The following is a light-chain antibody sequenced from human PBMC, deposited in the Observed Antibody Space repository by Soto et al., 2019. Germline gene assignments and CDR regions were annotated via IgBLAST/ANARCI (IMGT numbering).Light chain of an antibody. Sequence: IVLTQSPATLSLSPGERATLSCRASQGVDSYLAWYQQKRGQAPRLLIYDASNRATGIPARFSGSGSGTDYTLTISSLEPEDFAVYYCQQRSIWPPTFGQGTKV. CDR2: DAS. J-gene: IGKJ2*01. CDR1: QGVDSY. CDR3: QQRSIWPPT. V-gene: IGKV3-11*01.